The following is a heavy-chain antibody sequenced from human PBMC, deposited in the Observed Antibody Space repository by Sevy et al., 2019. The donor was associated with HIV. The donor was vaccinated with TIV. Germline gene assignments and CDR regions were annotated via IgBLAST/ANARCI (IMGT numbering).Heavy chain of an antibody. CDR2: ISYDGSNK. CDR1: GFTFSSYA. V-gene: IGHV3-30*04. D-gene: IGHD3-22*01. J-gene: IGHJ4*02. Sequence: GGSLRPSCAASGFTFSSYAMHWVRQAPGKGLEWVAVISYDGSNKYYADSVKGRFTISRDNSKNTLYLQMNSLRAEDTAVYYCARDLYYYDSSGYSHFDYWGQRTLVTVSS. CDR3: ARDLYYYDSSGYSHFDY.